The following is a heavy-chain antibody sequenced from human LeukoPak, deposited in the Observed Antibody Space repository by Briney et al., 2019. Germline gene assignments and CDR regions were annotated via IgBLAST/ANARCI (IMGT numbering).Heavy chain of an antibody. J-gene: IGHJ6*02. CDR3: ARGSGDPGVTIFGVVIHYYYYGMDV. D-gene: IGHD3-3*01. Sequence: GGSVRLSCAASGFTFSSYWMSWVRQAPGKGREWVANIKQDGSEKYYVDSVKGRFTISRDNAKNSLYLQMNSLRAEDTAVYYCARGSGDPGVTIFGVVIHYYYYGMDVWGQGTTVTVSS. CDR2: IKQDGSEK. V-gene: IGHV3-7*01. CDR1: GFTFSSYW.